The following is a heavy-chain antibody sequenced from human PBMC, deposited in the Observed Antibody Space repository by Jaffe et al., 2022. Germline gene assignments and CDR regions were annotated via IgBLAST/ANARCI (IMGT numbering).Heavy chain of an antibody. CDR3: ARGRRIYSSGWYRNWFDP. CDR2: INHSGST. V-gene: IGHV4-34*01. CDR1: GGSFSGYY. D-gene: IGHD6-19*01. J-gene: IGHJ5*02. Sequence: QVQLQQWGAGLLKPSETLSLTCAVYGGSFSGYYWSWIRQPPGKGLEWIGEINHSGSTNYNPSLKSRVTISVDTSKNQFSLKLSSVTAADTAVYYCARGRRIYSSGWYRNWFDPWGQGTLVTVSS.